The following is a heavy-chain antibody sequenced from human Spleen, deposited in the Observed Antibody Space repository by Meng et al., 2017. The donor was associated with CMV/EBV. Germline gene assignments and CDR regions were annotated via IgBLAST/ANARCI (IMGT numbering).Heavy chain of an antibody. CDR1: AAGVSTSIAA. Sequence: PPGPGLLQAPYTLSPTFVISAAGVSTSIAAWNWIRQSPSRGLEWLVRTYSPSKWYHDCAVSPKNRMTLNPDTSKNQFSLQLNSVTPEDTAVYYCVRDQLGLDYWGQGTLVTVSS. D-gene: IGHD1-1*01. CDR3: VRDQLGLDY. V-gene: IGHV6-1*01. J-gene: IGHJ4*02. CDR2: TYSPSKWYH.